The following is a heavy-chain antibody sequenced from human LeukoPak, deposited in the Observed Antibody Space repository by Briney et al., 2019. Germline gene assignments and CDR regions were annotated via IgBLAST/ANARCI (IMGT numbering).Heavy chain of an antibody. V-gene: IGHV3-21*01. D-gene: IGHD3-10*01. J-gene: IGHJ5*02. CDR3: ARGSLTFNYYGSGSLGP. CDR2: ISSSSSSI. CDR1: GFTFSSYS. Sequence: PGGSLRLSCAASGFTFSSYSMNWVRQAPGKGLEWVSSISSSSSSIYYADSVKGRFTISRDNAKNSLYLQMNSLRAEDTAVYYCARGSLTFNYYGSGSLGPWGQGTLVTVSS.